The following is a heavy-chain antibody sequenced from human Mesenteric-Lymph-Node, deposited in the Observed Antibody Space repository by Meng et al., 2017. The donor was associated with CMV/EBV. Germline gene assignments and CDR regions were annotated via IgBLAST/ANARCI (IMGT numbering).Heavy chain of an antibody. J-gene: IGHJ4*02. CDR3: AHSPDFELHRYFDY. V-gene: IGHV2-5*01. CDR2: IYWNDDN. CDR1: GFSLSTSGVG. Sequence: SGPTLVKPTQTLTLTCTFSGFSLSTSGVGVGWLRQPPGKALEFLAVIYWNDDNRYSPSLRNRLTITKDTSKNQVVLMMTNMDPVDTATYYCAHSPDFELHRYFDYWGQGTLVTVSS. D-gene: IGHD1-7*01.